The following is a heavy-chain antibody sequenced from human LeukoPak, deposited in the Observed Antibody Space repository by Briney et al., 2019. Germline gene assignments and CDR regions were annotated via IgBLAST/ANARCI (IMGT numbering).Heavy chain of an antibody. CDR3: ARARKSSIVGATHAYYYYYYMDV. CDR1: GYTLTELS. J-gene: IGHJ6*03. CDR2: FDPEDGET. V-gene: IGHV1-24*01. Sequence: ASVKVSCKVSGYTLTELSMHWVRQAPGKGLEWMGGFDPEDGETFYAQKFQGRVTMTEDTSTDTAYMELSSLRSDDTAVYYCARARKSSIVGATHAYYYYYYMDVWGKGTTVTVSS. D-gene: IGHD1-26*01.